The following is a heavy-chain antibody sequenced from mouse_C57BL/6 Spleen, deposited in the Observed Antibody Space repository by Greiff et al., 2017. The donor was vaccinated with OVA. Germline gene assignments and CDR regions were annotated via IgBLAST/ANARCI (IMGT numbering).Heavy chain of an antibody. CDR3: ASQGYYGSSYAMDY. CDR1: GYTFTSYG. CDR2: IYPRSGNT. Sequence: VQLQQSGAELARPGASVKLSCKASGYTFTSYGLSWVKQRPGPGLEWIGEIYPRSGNTYYNAKFKGKGTLTADKSSSTAYLELRSLTSEDSAVYFCASQGYYGSSYAMDYWGQGTSVTVSS. V-gene: IGHV1-81*01. D-gene: IGHD1-1*01. J-gene: IGHJ4*01.